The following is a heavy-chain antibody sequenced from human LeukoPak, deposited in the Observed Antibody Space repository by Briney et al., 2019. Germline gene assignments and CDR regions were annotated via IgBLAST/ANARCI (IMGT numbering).Heavy chain of an antibody. CDR1: GGSISSYY. CDR2: IYTSGST. CDR3: AREVDTMIVGFDI. J-gene: IGHJ3*02. D-gene: IGHD3-22*01. Sequence: KPSETLSLTCTISGGSISSYYWSWIRQPAGKGLEWIGRIYTSGSTNYNPSLKSRLTMSVDTSKSQFALNLSSVAAADTGVYYCAREVDTMIVGFDIWGQGTMVTVSS. V-gene: IGHV4-4*07.